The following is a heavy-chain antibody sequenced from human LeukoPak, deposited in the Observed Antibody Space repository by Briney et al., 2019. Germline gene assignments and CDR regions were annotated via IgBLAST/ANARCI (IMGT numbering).Heavy chain of an antibody. J-gene: IGHJ4*02. V-gene: IGHV4-38-2*01. CDR2: IYHSGST. CDR3: ARQYPYYFDY. Sequence: PSETLSLTCAVSGYSISSGYYWGWIRQPPGKGLEWIGSIYHSGSTYYNPSLKSRVTISVDTSKNQFSLKLSSATAADTAVYYCARQYPYYFDYWGQGTLVTVSS. CDR1: GYSISSGYY. D-gene: IGHD2-2*02.